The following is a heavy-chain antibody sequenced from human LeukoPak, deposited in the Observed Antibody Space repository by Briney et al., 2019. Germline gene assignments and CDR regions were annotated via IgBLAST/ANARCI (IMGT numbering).Heavy chain of an antibody. CDR3: ARSNPHALDY. V-gene: IGHV3-30*03. CDR2: ISYDGSNK. Sequence: GGSLRLSCAASGFTFSSYGMHWVRQAPGKGLEWVAVISYDGSNKYYADSVKGRFTISRDNSKNTLYLQMNSLRAEDTAVYYCARSNPHALDYWGQGTLVTVSS. J-gene: IGHJ4*02. CDR1: GFTFSSYG.